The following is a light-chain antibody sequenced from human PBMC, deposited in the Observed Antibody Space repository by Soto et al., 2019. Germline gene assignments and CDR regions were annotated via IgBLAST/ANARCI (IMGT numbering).Light chain of an antibody. V-gene: IGKV3-20*01. Sequence: EIVLTQSPGTLSLSPGERATLSCRASQSVSSSFLAWYQQKVGQAPRLLIYGTSRRATGIPDRFSGSGSGTAFTLTISRLEPEYFAVYYCQQYDRSRTFGQGTNVELK. CDR2: GTS. CDR3: QQYDRSRT. CDR1: QSVSSSF. J-gene: IGKJ1*01.